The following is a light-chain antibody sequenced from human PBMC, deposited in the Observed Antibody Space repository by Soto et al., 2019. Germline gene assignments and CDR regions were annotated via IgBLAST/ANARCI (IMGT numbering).Light chain of an antibody. CDR1: QSISNW. CDR3: QQYYSSPYS. Sequence: DIQMTQSPSTLSASVGDRVAITCRASQSISNWLAWYQQKPGKAPNLLIYDASSLESGAPSRFSGSGSGTEFTLTISSLQPDDFATYYCQQYYSSPYSFGQGTRLEIK. CDR2: DAS. V-gene: IGKV1-5*01. J-gene: IGKJ2*03.